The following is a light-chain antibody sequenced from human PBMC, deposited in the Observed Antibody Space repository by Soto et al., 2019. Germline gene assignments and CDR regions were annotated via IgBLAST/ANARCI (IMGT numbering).Light chain of an antibody. CDR1: QSVSSNY. CDR2: DAS. V-gene: IGKV3-20*01. J-gene: IGKJ1*01. Sequence: IVLTRVPSSLSLSLGERPTIKYKAIQSVSSNYLAWYQHKPGQAPRLLIYDASTRATGIPDRFSVIVSGTDLTLTSLRLEPEYLAVYPIQEYGRSPAGTLGQGTKVDIK. CDR3: QEYGRSPAGT.